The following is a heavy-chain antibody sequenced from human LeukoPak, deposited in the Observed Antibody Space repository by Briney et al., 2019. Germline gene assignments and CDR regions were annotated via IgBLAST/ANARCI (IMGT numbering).Heavy chain of an antibody. CDR2: ISSSSIYI. J-gene: IGHJ3*02. CDR3: ARGVSDYDAFDI. CDR1: GFTLSSYS. D-gene: IGHD4-17*01. V-gene: IGHV3-21*01. Sequence: PGGFLRLSCAASGFTLSSYSMKWVRPAPGKGLEWVSSISSSSIYISYADSVKGRFPISRDNAKKSLYLQMNSLRAEDTAVYYCARGVSDYDAFDIWGQGTMVTVSS.